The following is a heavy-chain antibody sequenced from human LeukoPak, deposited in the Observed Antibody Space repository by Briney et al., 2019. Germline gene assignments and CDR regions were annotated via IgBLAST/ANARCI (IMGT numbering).Heavy chain of an antibody. D-gene: IGHD3-16*01. V-gene: IGHV4-59*08. J-gene: IGHJ4*02. Sequence: PSDTLSLTCTVSAGSMINYYCNWIPQPPGKGPEWIGYIYYNGNTYYNPSLKSRVTISVDTSTNQFSLKLTSVTAADTAVYSCARAVGAMTDFEYWGRGTLVTVSS. CDR1: AGSMINYY. CDR3: ARAVGAMTDFEY. CDR2: IYYNGNT.